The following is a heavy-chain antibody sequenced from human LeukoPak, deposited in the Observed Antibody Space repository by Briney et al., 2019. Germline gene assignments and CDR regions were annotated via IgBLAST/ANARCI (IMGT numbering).Heavy chain of an antibody. D-gene: IGHD3-10*01. CDR1: GFTFSSYG. CDR3: AKAGVDGWFGELSQYFDY. V-gene: IGHV3-30*02. Sequence: GGSLRLSCAASGFTFSSYGMHWVRQAPGKGLEGVAFIRYDGRNKYYADSVKGRFTISRDNSKNTLYLQMNSLRAEDTAVYYCAKAGVDGWFGELSQYFDYWGQGTLVTVSS. CDR2: IRYDGRNK. J-gene: IGHJ4*02.